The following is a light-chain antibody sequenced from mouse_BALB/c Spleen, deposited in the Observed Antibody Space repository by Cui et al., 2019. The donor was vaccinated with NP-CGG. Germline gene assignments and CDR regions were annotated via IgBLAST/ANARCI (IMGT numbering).Light chain of an antibody. V-gene: IGLV1*01. J-gene: IGLJ1*01. CDR1: IGAVTTSNY. CDR2: GTN. Sequence: QAVVTQESALTTSPGETVTLTCRSSIGAVTTSNYANWVQEKSDHLFTGLIGGTNNRVPGVPARFSGSLIGDKAALTITGAQTEDEAIYFCALWYSNHWVFGGGTKLTVL. CDR3: ALWYSNHWV.